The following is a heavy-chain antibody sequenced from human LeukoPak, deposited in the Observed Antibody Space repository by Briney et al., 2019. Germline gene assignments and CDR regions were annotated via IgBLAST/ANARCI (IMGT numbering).Heavy chain of an antibody. CDR1: GYTLTELS. J-gene: IGHJ3*02. V-gene: IGHV1-24*01. D-gene: IGHD1-1*01. CDR3: ATVKTAYNWNSGAFDI. CDR2: FDPEDGET. Sequence: ASVKVSCKVSGYTLTELSMHWVRQAPGEGLEWRGGFDPEDGETIYAQKFQGRVTMTEDTSTHTAYMELSSLRSEDTAVYYCATVKTAYNWNSGAFDIWGQGTMVTVSS.